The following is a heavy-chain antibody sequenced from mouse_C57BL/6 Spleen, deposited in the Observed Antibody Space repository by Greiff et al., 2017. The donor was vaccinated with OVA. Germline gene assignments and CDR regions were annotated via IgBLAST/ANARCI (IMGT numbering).Heavy chain of an antibody. J-gene: IGHJ1*03. CDR1: GYTFTSYW. D-gene: IGHD1-1*01. V-gene: IGHV1-53*01. CDR3: ARSGYYGSSPYWYFDV. Sequence: VQLQQPGTELVKPGASVKLSCKASGYTFTSYWMHWVKQRPGQGLEWIGNINPSNGGTNYNEKFKSKATLTVDKSSSTAYMQLSSLTSEDSAVYYCARSGYYGSSPYWYFDVWGTGTTVTVSS. CDR2: INPSNGGT.